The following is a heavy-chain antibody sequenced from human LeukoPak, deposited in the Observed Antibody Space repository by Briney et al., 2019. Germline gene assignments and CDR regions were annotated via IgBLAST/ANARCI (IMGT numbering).Heavy chain of an antibody. Sequence: GGSLRLSCAASGFTFSSYGMHWVRQAPGKGLEWVAVIWYDGSNKYYADSVKGRFTISRDNAKNSLYLQMNSLRAEDTAVYYCAREFGEATIFGVVRNTRYGMDVWGQGTTVAVSS. V-gene: IGHV3-33*01. D-gene: IGHD3-3*01. CDR3: AREFGEATIFGVVRNTRYGMDV. CDR2: IWYDGSNK. J-gene: IGHJ6*02. CDR1: GFTFSSYG.